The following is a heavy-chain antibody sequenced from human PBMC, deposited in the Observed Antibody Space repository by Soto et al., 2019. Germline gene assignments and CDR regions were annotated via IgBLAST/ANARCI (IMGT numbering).Heavy chain of an antibody. V-gene: IGHV3-15*01. CDR2: IKSKTDGGTT. D-gene: IGHD3-3*02. J-gene: IGHJ6*02. CDR3: TTAPVWHLLGMDV. CDR1: GFTFSNAW. Sequence: NPGGSLRLACAASGFTFSNAWMSWVRQAPGKGLEWVGRIKSKTDGGTTDYAAPVKGRFTISRDDSKNTLYLQMNSLKTEDTAVYYCTTAPVWHLLGMDVWGQGTTVTVSS.